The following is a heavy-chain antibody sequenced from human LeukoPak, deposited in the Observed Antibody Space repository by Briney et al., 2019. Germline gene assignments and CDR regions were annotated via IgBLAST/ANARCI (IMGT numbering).Heavy chain of an antibody. J-gene: IGHJ5*02. CDR1: SGSISAYF. CDR2: ISHRGDT. D-gene: IGHD5-18*01. V-gene: IGHV4-59*08. CDR3: ARHVGYGNNWFDP. Sequence: SETLSLTCTVSSGSISAYFWSWIRQPPGKGLEWVGYISHRGDTNYSPSLKSRVTISVDTSKNQISLNLGSVTAADTAVYYCARHVGYGNNWFDPWGQGTLVTVSS.